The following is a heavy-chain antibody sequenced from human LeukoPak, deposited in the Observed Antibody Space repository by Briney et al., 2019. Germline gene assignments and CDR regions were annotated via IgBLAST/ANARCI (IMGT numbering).Heavy chain of an antibody. CDR3: ARGGYDAFDI. CDR2: TYSGGST. D-gene: IGHD6-25*01. CDR1: GFTVSSNY. J-gene: IGHJ3*02. V-gene: IGHV3-53*01. Sequence: GGSLRLSCAASGFTVSSNYLSWVRQAPGKGLEWVSVTYSGGSTFYPDYMKGRITIARDNSKNTLYLQMNTRRAEDTAVYSCARGGYDAFDIWGQGTMVTVSS.